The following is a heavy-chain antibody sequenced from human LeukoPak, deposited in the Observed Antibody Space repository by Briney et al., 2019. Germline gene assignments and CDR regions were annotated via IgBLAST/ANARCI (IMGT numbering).Heavy chain of an antibody. CDR2: IYYTGST. D-gene: IGHD2-21*01. J-gene: IGHJ5*02. Sequence: SETLSLTCTVAGGSISSYYWSWIRQPPGKGLGWIGYIYYTGSTNYNPSLKSRVTISVDTSKNQFSLKLNSVTAADTAVYFCAREGTDWDNWFDPWGQGTLVTVSS. CDR3: AREGTDWDNWFDP. V-gene: IGHV4-59*01. CDR1: GGSISSYY.